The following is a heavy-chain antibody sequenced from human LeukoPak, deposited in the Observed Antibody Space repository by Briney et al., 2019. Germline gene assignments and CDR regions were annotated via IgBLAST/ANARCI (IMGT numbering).Heavy chain of an antibody. CDR2: INPNSGGT. Sequence: ASVKVSCKASGYTFTGYYMHWVRQAPGQGLEWMGWINPNSGGTNYAQQFQGRVTMTRDTSISTAYIELSRPTSDDTAVYYCAREISRSYYYWGQGTLVTVSS. CDR1: GYTFTGYY. V-gene: IGHV1-2*02. J-gene: IGHJ4*02. CDR3: AREISRSYYY. D-gene: IGHD1-26*01.